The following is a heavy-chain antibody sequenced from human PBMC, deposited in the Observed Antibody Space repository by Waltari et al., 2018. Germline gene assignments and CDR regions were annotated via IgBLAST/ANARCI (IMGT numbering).Heavy chain of an antibody. D-gene: IGHD3-10*01. J-gene: IGHJ1*01. Sequence: EVQLLESGGGLVQPGGSLRLSCVASGFTFSSYAMAWVRQAPGKGLEWFSTISGNFGSTYYADSVKGRFTTSMDNSKNTLSLQMNSLRPEDTAIYYCAKVGLSYWAEYLQHWGQGTLVTVSS. CDR2: ISGNFGST. V-gene: IGHV3-23*01. CDR1: GFTFSSYA. CDR3: AKVGLSYWAEYLQH.